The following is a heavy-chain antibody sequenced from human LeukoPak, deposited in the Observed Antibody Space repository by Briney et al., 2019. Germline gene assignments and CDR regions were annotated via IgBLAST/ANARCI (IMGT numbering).Heavy chain of an antibody. CDR2: ISSSSSCI. D-gene: IGHD3-22*01. J-gene: IGHJ1*01. CDR3: AREPYDSSGYYSQYFQH. V-gene: IGHV3-21*01. Sequence: GGSLRLSCAASGFTFSSYSMNWVRQAPGKGLEWVSSISSSSSCIYYADSVKGRFTISRDNAKNSLYLQMNSLRAEDTAVYYCAREPYDSSGYYSQYFQHWGQGTLVTVSS. CDR1: GFTFSSYS.